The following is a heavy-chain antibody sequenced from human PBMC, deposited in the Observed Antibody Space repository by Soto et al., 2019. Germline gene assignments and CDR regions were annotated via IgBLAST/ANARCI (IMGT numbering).Heavy chain of an antibody. J-gene: IGHJ4*02. V-gene: IGHV3-20*04. CDR2: INWNGGST. D-gene: IGHD3-22*01. CDR3: ARDGGLYDSSGIFDY. Sequence: GGSLRLSCAASGFTFDDYGMSWVRQAPGKGLEWVSGINWNGGSTGYADPVKGRFTISRDNAKNSLYLQMNSLRAEDTALYYCARDGGLYDSSGIFDYWGQGTLVTVSS. CDR1: GFTFDDYG.